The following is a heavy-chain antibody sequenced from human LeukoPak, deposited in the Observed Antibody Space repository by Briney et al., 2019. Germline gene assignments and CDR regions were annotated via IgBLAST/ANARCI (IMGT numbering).Heavy chain of an antibody. J-gene: IGHJ4*02. CDR2: INPKTGVT. CDR1: GYTFSSYY. D-gene: IGHD1-26*01. V-gene: IGHV1-2*02. Sequence: ASVKVSCKASGYTFSSYYMHWVRQAPGHGLEWMGWINPKTGVTKYAQNFQGRVTMTRDTSINTAYMEVSRLRSDDTAVFYCARDLAMYSPDLDYWGQGTLVTVSS. CDR3: ARDLAMYSPDLDY.